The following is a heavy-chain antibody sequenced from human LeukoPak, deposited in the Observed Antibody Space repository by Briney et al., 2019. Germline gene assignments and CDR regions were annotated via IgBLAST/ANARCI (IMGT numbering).Heavy chain of an antibody. V-gene: IGHV3-21*01. J-gene: IGHJ4*02. CDR2: NSSSSSYI. CDR1: GFTFSSYS. Sequence: GGSLRLSCAASGFTFSSYSMNWVRQAPGKGLEWVSSNSSSSSYIYYADSVKGRFTISRDNAKNSLYLQMNSLRAEDTAVYYCARDGVVGATTSGFDYWGQGTLVTVSS. CDR3: ARDGVVGATTSGFDY. D-gene: IGHD1-26*01.